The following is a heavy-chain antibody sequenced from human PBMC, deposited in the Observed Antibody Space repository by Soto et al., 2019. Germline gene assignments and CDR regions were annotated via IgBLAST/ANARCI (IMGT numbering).Heavy chain of an antibody. CDR2: VSNKGDKT. V-gene: IGHV3-64*02. CDR3: ARGGLYYDFWSGLDA. CDR1: GFPFSTYV. J-gene: IGHJ6*02. D-gene: IGHD3-3*01. Sequence: PGGSLRLSCAASGFPFSTYVLHWVRQTPTKGLEYLSSVSNKGDKTQNADYVRGRFTIARDNSKNMINLKMGSQRAEDTAVYYCARGGLYYDFWSGLDAWGQGTTVTVSS.